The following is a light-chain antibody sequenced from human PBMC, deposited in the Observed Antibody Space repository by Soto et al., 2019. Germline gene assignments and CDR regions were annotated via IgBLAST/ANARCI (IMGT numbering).Light chain of an antibody. CDR1: QTINSW. CDR2: AAS. J-gene: IGKJ1*01. CDR3: QQYNNYWWT. Sequence: DIQMTQSPSTLSASVGDRVTITCRASQTINSWLAWYQQKPGKAPKLLIYAASSLQSGVPSRFSGSGSGTEFTLTISSLQPDDFATYYCQQYNNYWWTFGQGTKVDIK. V-gene: IGKV1-5*01.